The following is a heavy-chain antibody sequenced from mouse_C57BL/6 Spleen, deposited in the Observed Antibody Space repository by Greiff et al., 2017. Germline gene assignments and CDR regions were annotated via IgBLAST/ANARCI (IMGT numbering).Heavy chain of an antibody. V-gene: IGHV14-2*01. CDR1: GFNIKDYY. CDR2: IDPEDGET. D-gene: IGHD2-4*01. CDR3: ASSYDYDNYAMDY. J-gene: IGHJ4*01. Sequence: VQLKESGAELVKPGASVKLSCTASGFNIKDYYMHWVKQRTEQGLEWIGRIDPEDGETKYAPKFQGKATITADTTSNTAYLQLSSLTSEDTAVYYCASSYDYDNYAMDYWGQGASVTVSS.